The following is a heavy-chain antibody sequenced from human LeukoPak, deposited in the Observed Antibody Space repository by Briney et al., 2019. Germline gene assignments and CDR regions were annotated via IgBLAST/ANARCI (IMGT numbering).Heavy chain of an antibody. CDR3: AVNYDILTGYSDAFDI. Sequence: SETLSHTCTVSGGSISSYYWSWIRQPPGKGLEWIGYIYYSGSTNYNPSLKSRVTISVDTSKNQFSLKLSSVTAADTAVYYCAVNYDILTGYSDAFDIWGQGTMVTVSS. J-gene: IGHJ3*02. D-gene: IGHD3-9*01. CDR2: IYYSGST. CDR1: GGSISSYY. V-gene: IGHV4-59*01.